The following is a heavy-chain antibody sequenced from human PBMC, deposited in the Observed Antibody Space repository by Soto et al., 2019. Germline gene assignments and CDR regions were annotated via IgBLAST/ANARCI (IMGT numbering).Heavy chain of an antibody. CDR2: ISAYNGNT. CDR3: ARDTFAMVRGVIIYYYGMDV. J-gene: IGHJ6*02. CDR1: GYTFTSYG. Sequence: QVQLVQSGAEVKKPGASVKVSCKASGYTFTSYGISWVRQAPGQGLEWMGWISAYNGNTNYAQKLQGRVTMTTDTSTSTAYMELRSLRSDDTAVYYCARDTFAMVRGVIIYYYGMDVWGQGTTVTVSS. V-gene: IGHV1-18*01. D-gene: IGHD3-10*01.